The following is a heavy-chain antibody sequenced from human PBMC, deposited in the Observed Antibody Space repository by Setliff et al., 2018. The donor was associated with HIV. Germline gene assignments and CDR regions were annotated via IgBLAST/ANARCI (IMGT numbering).Heavy chain of an antibody. J-gene: IGHJ4*02. CDR1: GASISSSTDY. CDR2: IYHVGTT. CDR3: VTTDYFYGRNNFEY. D-gene: IGHD3-10*01. V-gene: IGHV4-39*07. Sequence: PSETLSLTCTVSGASISSSTDYWGWIRQSPEKGLEWIGNIYHVGTTYYNPSLKSRVTLSVDPSKSQFSLKLTSVTAADTALYYCVTTDYFYGRNNFEYWGQGALVTVSS.